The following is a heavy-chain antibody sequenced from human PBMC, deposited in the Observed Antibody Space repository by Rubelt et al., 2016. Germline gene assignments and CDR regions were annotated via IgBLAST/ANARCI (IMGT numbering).Heavy chain of an antibody. D-gene: IGHD3-22*01. CDR2: ISSSSSTI. CDR3: ARDSDYYDSSGYDAGMDV. J-gene: IGHJ6*02. CDR1: GFTFSDYY. Sequence: AASGFTFSDYYMSWIRQAPGKGLEWVSYISSSSSTIYYADSVKGRFTISRDNAKKSLYLQMNSLRAEDTAVYYCARDSDYYDSSGYDAGMDVWGQGTTVTVSS. V-gene: IGHV3-11*04.